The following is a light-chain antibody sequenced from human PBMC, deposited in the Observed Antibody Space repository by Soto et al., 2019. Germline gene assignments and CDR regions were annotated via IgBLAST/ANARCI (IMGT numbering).Light chain of an antibody. CDR2: EVS. CDR3: SPDTSSSIDYV. Sequence: QSALTQPASVSGSPGQSITISCTGTSSDVGGYNYVSWYQQHPGKAPKLMIYEVSNRPSGVSNRFSGSKSGNTASLTISGLQAEDEADYYCSPDTSSSIDYVFGTETKVTVL. V-gene: IGLV2-14*01. J-gene: IGLJ1*01. CDR1: SSDVGGYNY.